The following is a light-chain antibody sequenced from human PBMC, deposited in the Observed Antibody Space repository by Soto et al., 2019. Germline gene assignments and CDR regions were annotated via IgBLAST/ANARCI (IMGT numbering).Light chain of an antibody. CDR1: SSDIGAYNY. J-gene: IGLJ1*01. Sequence: QSVLTQPASVSGSPGQSITISCTGTSSDIGAYNYVSWYRQHPGKAPRLMIYEVNNRPSGVSNRFSGSKSGNTASLTISGLQAEDEADYYCSSCTSSNTLLYVFGTGTKVTVL. V-gene: IGLV2-14*01. CDR2: EVN. CDR3: SSCTSSNTLLYV.